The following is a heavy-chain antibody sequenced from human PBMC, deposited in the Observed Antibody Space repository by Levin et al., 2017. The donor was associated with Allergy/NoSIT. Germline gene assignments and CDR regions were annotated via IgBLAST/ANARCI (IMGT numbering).Heavy chain of an antibody. D-gene: IGHD2-15*01. CDR3: ATVSLLLDAFDI. CDR2: FDPEDGET. Sequence: GASVKVSCKVSGYTLTELSMHWVRQAPGKGLEWMGGFDPEDGETIYAQKFQGRVTMTEDTSTDTAYMELSSLRSEDTAVYYCATVSLLLDAFDIWGQGTMVTVSS. V-gene: IGHV1-24*01. CDR1: GYTLTELS. J-gene: IGHJ3*02.